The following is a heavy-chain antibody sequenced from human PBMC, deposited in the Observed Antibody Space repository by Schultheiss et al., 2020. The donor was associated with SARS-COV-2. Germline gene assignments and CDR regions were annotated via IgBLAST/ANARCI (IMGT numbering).Heavy chain of an antibody. V-gene: IGHV4-4*02. CDR3: ASLSGGRGPLYY. CDR1: GGSISSSNW. D-gene: IGHD2-15*01. Sequence: SETLSLTCAVSGGSISSSNWWSWVRQPPGKGLEWIGEINHSGSTNYNPSLKSRVTISVDTSKNQFSLKLSSVTAADTAVYYCASLSGGRGPLYYWGQGTLVTVSS. CDR2: INHSGST. J-gene: IGHJ4*02.